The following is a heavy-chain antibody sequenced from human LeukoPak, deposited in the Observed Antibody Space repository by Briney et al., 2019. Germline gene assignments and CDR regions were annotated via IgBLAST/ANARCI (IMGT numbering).Heavy chain of an antibody. J-gene: IGHJ4*02. D-gene: IGHD3-22*01. CDR3: ARDRITMMSSAIDY. CDR2: INPNSGGI. Sequence: GASVKVSCKASGYTFTGYYMHWVRQAPGQGLEWMGRINPNSGGINYAQKFQGRVTMTRDTSISTAYMELSRLRSDDTAVYYCARDRITMMSSAIDYWGQGTLVTVSS. V-gene: IGHV1-2*06. CDR1: GYTFTGYY.